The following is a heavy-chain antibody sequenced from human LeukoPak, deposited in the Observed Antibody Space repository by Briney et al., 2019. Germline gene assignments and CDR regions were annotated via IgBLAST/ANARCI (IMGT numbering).Heavy chain of an antibody. CDR1: GFTFSSYE. CDR3: ARNSGSYYPY. CDR2: ISSSGSTI. Sequence: GGSLRLSCAGSGFTFSSYEMNWVRQAPGKGLEWVSYISSSGSTIYYADSVKGRFTISRDNAKNSLYLQMNSLRAEDTAVYYCARNSGSYYPYWGQGTLVTVSS. J-gene: IGHJ4*02. D-gene: IGHD1-26*01. V-gene: IGHV3-48*03.